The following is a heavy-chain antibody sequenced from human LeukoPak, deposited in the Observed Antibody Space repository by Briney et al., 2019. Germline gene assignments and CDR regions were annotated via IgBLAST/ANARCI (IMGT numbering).Heavy chain of an antibody. CDR1: GVSISSYY. Sequence: SETLSLTCTVSGVSISSYYWSWIRQPAGKGLEWIGRIYTSGSTNYNPSLKSRVTMSVDTSKNQFSLKLSSVTAADTAVYYCARDRFYDSSGYYWFDPWGQGTLVTVSS. CDR2: IYTSGST. V-gene: IGHV4-4*07. D-gene: IGHD3-22*01. J-gene: IGHJ5*02. CDR3: ARDRFYDSSGYYWFDP.